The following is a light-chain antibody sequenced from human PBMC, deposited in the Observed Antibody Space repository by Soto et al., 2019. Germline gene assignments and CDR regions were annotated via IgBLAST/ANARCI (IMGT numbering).Light chain of an antibody. J-gene: IGKJ1*01. CDR1: QSISSW. Sequence: DIQMTQSPSTLSASVGDRVTITCRASQSISSWLAWYQQKPGKAPKLLIYDASSLESGVPSRFSGSGSGTEFTLTISSLQTDDFASYYCQQYDSYSWKFGQGTKVDIK. CDR2: DAS. CDR3: QQYDSYSWK. V-gene: IGKV1-5*01.